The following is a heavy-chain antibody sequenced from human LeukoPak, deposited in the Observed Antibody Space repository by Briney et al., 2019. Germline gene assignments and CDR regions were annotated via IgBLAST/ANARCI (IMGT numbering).Heavy chain of an antibody. D-gene: IGHD2-2*01. Sequence: SETLSLTCTVSGGTISGYFMSWIRQPPGKGPEWIWYIYSTGTTNYSPSLSSLVPISVNTSKTQLSLNLRFVTATDTAVYHCARHNPPPTGFCSGTSCFLSGSQYFYMDVWGKGTSGTVS. J-gene: IGHJ6*03. CDR1: GGTISGYF. CDR3: ARHNPPPTGFCSGTSCFLSGSQYFYMDV. V-gene: IGHV4-4*09. CDR2: IYSTGTT.